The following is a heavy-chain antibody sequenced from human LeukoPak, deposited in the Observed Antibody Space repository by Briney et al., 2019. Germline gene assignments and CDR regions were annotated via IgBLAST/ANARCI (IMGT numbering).Heavy chain of an antibody. Sequence: GGSLRLSCAASGFTAASGFTVRNNYMNWVRQAPGKGLEWVSVIFVDENTFYADSVKGRFTISRDNSKNTLYLQMNSLRAEDTALYYCAKDGGPGYYYGSGGGYYGMDVWGQGTTVTVSS. CDR3: AKDGGPGYYYGSGGGYYGMDV. CDR1: GFTVRNNY. D-gene: IGHD3-10*01. V-gene: IGHV3-53*05. J-gene: IGHJ6*02. CDR2: IFVDENT.